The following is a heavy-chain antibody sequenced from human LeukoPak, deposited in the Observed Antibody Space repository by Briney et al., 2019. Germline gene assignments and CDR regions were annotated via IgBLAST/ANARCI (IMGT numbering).Heavy chain of an antibody. J-gene: IGHJ4*02. CDR2: INHSGST. CDR1: GGSFNGYY. V-gene: IGHV4-34*01. Sequence: PSETLSLTCAVYGGSFNGYYWSWIRQPPGKGLEWIGEINHSGSTNFNPSLKSRVTISVDTSKNQFSLKLSSATAADTAVYYCARGRDYWGQGTLVTVSS. CDR3: ARGRDY.